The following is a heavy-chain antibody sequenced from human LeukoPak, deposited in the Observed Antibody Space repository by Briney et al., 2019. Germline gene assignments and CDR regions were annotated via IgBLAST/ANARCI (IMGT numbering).Heavy chain of an antibody. V-gene: IGHV4-61*05. CDR1: GGSISSSSYY. D-gene: IGHD6-13*01. CDR3: ASSSWYGKFDC. J-gene: IGHJ4*02. Sequence: SETLSLTCTVSGGSISSSSYYWSWIRQPPGKGLEWIGYIYYSGSTNYNPSLKSRVTISVDTSKNQFSLKLSSVTAADTAVYYCASSSWYGKFDCWGQGTLVTVSS. CDR2: IYYSGST.